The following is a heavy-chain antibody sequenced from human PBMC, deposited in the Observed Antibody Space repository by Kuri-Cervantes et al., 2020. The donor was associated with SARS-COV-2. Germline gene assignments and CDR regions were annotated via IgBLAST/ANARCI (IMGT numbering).Heavy chain of an antibody. CDR2: IIPIFGTA. V-gene: IGHV1-69*05. J-gene: IGHJ4*02. D-gene: IGHD5-24*01. Sequence: SVKISCKASGGTFSSYAISWVQQAPGQGLEWMGGIIPIFGTANYAQKFQGRVTITTDESTSTGYMELSSLKSEETAVYYYARDARRDEGYYFDYWGQGTLVTVSS. CDR3: ARDARRDEGYYFDY. CDR1: GGTFSSYA.